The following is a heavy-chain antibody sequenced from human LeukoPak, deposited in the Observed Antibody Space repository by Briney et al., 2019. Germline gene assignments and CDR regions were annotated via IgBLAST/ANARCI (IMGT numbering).Heavy chain of an antibody. J-gene: IGHJ4*02. CDR2: MYYSGST. V-gene: IGHV4-39*07. CDR3: ATVDTAMAVFDY. CDR1: GGSISSNEYY. Sequence: SETLSLTCNVSGGSISSNEYYWGWIRQPPGKGLEWIANMYYSGSTYYNPSLKSRVTISVDTSKNQFSLKLSSVTAADTAVYYCATVDTAMAVFDYWGQGTLVTVSS. D-gene: IGHD5-18*01.